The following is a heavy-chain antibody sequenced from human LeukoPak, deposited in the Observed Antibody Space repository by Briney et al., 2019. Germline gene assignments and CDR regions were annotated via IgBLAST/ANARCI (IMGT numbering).Heavy chain of an antibody. V-gene: IGHV3-30*04. Sequence: PGRSLRLSCAASGFTFSSYAMHWVRRAPGKGLEWVAVISYDGSNKYYADSVKGRFTISRDNSKNTLYLQMNSLRAEDTAVYYCASGVPPEYWGQGTLVTVSS. CDR1: GFTFSSYA. J-gene: IGHJ4*02. CDR3: ASGVPPEY. CDR2: ISYDGSNK. D-gene: IGHD1-1*01.